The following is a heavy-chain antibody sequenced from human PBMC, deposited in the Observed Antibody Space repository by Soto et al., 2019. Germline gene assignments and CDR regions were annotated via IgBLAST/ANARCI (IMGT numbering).Heavy chain of an antibody. Sequence: GGSPRLSCAASGFTFSSYWMSWVRQAPGKGLEWVANIKQDGSEKYYVDSVKGRFTISRDNAKNSLYLQMNSLRAEDTAVYYCATADSSGYYYYYYGMDVWGQGTTVTVSS. CDR2: IKQDGSEK. CDR1: GFTFSSYW. V-gene: IGHV3-7*01. D-gene: IGHD3-22*01. CDR3: ATADSSGYYYYYYGMDV. J-gene: IGHJ6*02.